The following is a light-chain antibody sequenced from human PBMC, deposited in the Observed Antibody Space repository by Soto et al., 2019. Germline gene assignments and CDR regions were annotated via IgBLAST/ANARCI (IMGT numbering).Light chain of an antibody. Sequence: EIVLTQSPATLSLSPGERATLSCRASQSVSSYLAWYQQKPGQAPRLLIYAASSRATGIPDRFSGSGSGTDFTLTISRLEPEDFAVYYCQQYGTSPPLSFGGGTKVDI. CDR2: AAS. V-gene: IGKV3-20*01. CDR3: QQYGTSPPLS. CDR1: QSVSSY. J-gene: IGKJ4*01.